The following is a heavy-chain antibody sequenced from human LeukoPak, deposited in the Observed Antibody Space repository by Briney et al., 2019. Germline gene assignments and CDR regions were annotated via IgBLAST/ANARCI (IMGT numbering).Heavy chain of an antibody. J-gene: IGHJ4*02. Sequence: GGSLRLSCAASGFTFDDYAMHWVRQAPGKGLEWVSGISWNSGSIGYTDSVKGRFTISRDNAKNSLYLQMNSLRAEDTAVYYCAGTELELRALFDYWGQGTLVTVSS. CDR1: GFTFDDYA. D-gene: IGHD1-7*01. CDR3: AGTELELRALFDY. V-gene: IGHV3-9*01. CDR2: ISWNSGSI.